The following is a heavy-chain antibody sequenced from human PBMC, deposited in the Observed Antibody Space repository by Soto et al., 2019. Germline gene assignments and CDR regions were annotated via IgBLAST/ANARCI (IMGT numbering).Heavy chain of an antibody. Sequence: PGGSLRLSCAASGFTFSSYAMHWVRQAPGKGLEWVAVISYDGSNKYYADSVKGRFTISRDNSKNTLYLQMNSLRAEDTAVYHCARDLITVTNPDQFYWGQGTLVTVSS. J-gene: IGHJ4*02. CDR1: GFTFSSYA. CDR3: ARDLITVTNPDQFY. CDR2: ISYDGSNK. V-gene: IGHV3-30-3*01. D-gene: IGHD4-17*01.